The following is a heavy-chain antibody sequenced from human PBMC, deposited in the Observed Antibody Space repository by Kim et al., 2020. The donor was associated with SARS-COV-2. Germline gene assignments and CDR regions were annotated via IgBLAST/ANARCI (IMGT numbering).Heavy chain of an antibody. CDR3: ARDRDYGDYAPYGMDV. CDR2: IYYSGST. J-gene: IGHJ6*02. Sequence: SETLSLTCTVSGGSISSGGYYWSWIRQHPGKGLEWIGYIYYSGSTYYNPSLKSRVTISVDTSKNQFSLKLSSVTAADTAVYYCARDRDYGDYAPYGMDVWGQGTTVTVSS. V-gene: IGHV4-31*03. D-gene: IGHD4-17*01. CDR1: GGSISSGGYY.